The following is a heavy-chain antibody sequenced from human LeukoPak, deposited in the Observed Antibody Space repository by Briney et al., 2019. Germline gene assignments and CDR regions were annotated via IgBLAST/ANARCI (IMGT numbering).Heavy chain of an antibody. CDR1: GGTFSSYA. V-gene: IGHV1-69*13. CDR3: ARNYDILTGYRGYYYMDV. Sequence: ASVKVSCKASGGTFSSYAISWLRQAPGQGLEWMGGIIPIFGTANYAQKFQGRVTITADESTSTAYMELSSLRSEDTAVYYCARNYDILTGYRGYYYMDVWGKGTTVTVSS. CDR2: IIPIFGTA. D-gene: IGHD3-9*01. J-gene: IGHJ6*03.